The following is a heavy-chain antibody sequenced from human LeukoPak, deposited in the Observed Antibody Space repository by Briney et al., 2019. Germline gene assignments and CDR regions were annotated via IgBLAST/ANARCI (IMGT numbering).Heavy chain of an antibody. Sequence: PSETLSLTCSVSGDSISIYYWSWIRQPPGKGLEWIGYIYNSGSTNYNPSLKSRVTISVDTSKNQFSLKLSSVTAADTAVYYCARDRWNWFDPWGQGTLVTVSS. D-gene: IGHD3-16*02. CDR2: IYNSGST. CDR3: ARDRWNWFDP. V-gene: IGHV4-59*12. CDR1: GDSISIYY. J-gene: IGHJ5*02.